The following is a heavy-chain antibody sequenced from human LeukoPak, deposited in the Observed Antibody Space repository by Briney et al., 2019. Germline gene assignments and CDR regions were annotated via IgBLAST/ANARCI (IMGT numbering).Heavy chain of an antibody. CDR1: GYTFTGYY. J-gene: IGHJ4*02. Sequence: ASVKVSCKASGYTFTGYYMHWVRQAPGQGLEWMGWINPNSGGTNYAQKFQGRVTMTRDTSISTAYMELSRLRSDDTAVYYCARDYYDSSGYYYVFDYWGQGTLVTVPS. V-gene: IGHV1-2*02. D-gene: IGHD3-22*01. CDR3: ARDYYDSSGYYYVFDY. CDR2: INPNSGGT.